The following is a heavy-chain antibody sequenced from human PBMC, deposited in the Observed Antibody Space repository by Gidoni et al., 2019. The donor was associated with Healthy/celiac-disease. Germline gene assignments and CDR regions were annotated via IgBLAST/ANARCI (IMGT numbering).Heavy chain of an antibody. CDR2: ISSSSSTI. J-gene: IGHJ4*02. CDR1: GFTFSSYS. Sequence: EVPLVESGGGLVQPGGSLRRSGAASGFTFSSYSMNWVRQAPGKGLEWVSYISSSSSTIYYADSVKGRFTISRDNAKNSLYLQTNSLRDEDTAVYYCARAGITMVRGYFDYWGQGTLVTVSS. V-gene: IGHV3-48*02. D-gene: IGHD3-10*01. CDR3: ARAGITMVRGYFDY.